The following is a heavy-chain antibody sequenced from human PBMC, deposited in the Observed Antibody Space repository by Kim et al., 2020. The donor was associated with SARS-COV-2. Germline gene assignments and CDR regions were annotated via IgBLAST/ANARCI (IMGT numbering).Heavy chain of an antibody. V-gene: IGHV4-31*03. CDR3: ARASSLGYCTNGVCFGGYFDY. CDR1: GGSISSGGYY. D-gene: IGHD2-8*01. Sequence: SETLSLTCTVSGGSISSGGYYWSWIRQHPGKGLEWIGYIYYSGSTYYNPSLKSRVTISVDTSKNQFSLKLSSVTAADTAVYYCARASSLGYCTNGVCFGGYFDYWGQGTLVTVSS. J-gene: IGHJ4*02. CDR2: IYYSGST.